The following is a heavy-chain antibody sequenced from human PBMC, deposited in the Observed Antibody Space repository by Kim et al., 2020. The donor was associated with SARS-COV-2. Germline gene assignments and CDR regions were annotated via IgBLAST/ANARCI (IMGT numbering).Heavy chain of an antibody. Sequence: GGSLRLFCSSSFFFFIFYSLFFFLSSPFTLLEWVSTISGGGVNTYYFVFLNGLFIIYIDNSKNTLYLQLNSLRVEDTALYYCAKSVRVGGEGDNWGQGTLVTVSS. D-gene: IGHD2-15*01. CDR3: AKSVRVGGEGDN. J-gene: IGHJ4*02. V-gene: IGHV3-23*01. CDR2: ISGGGVNT. CDR1: FFFFIFYS.